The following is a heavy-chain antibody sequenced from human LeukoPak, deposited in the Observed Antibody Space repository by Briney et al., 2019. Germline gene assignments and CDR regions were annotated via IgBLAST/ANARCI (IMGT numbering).Heavy chain of an antibody. D-gene: IGHD3-22*01. CDR2: ISTRSGTYT. CDR3: ASSGAISMIRNNWFDP. Sequence: GGSLRLSCAASGLTFGSYSFHWVRQAPGKGLEWVTSISTRSGTYTYYADSVKGRFIISRDNAKNSLYLQMNGLRSDDTAVYYCASSGAISMIRNNWFDPWGQGTLVTVSA. J-gene: IGHJ5*02. V-gene: IGHV3-21*01. CDR1: GLTFGSYS.